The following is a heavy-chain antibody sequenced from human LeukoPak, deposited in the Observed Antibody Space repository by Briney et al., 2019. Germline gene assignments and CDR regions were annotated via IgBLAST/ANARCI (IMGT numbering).Heavy chain of an antibody. D-gene: IGHD3-16*01. CDR3: ARGGQGAVDY. CDR2: VNTDGSAT. J-gene: IGHJ4*02. CDR1: GFTFSTYW. V-gene: IGHV3-74*01. Sequence: GGSLRLSCATSGFTFSTYWMSWVRQAPGKGLVWVSYVNTDGSATTYADSVKGRFTISRDNAKNTLYLQMNSLRAEDTAVYYCARGGQGAVDYWGQGTLVTVSS.